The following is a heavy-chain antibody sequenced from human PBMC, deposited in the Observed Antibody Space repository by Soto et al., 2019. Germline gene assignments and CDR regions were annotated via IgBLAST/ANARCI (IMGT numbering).Heavy chain of an antibody. CDR3: ARGGVSGPPNYYYGMDV. J-gene: IGHJ6*02. CDR1: GFTFSSYD. CDR2: IGTAGDT. V-gene: IGHV3-13*01. Sequence: XLRLSCASSGFTFSSYDMHWVRQATGKGLEWGSAIGTAGDTYYPGSVKCRFTISRENAKNSLYLQMNSLRAGDTAVYYCARGGVSGPPNYYYGMDVWGQGTTVTVSS. D-gene: IGHD6-25*01.